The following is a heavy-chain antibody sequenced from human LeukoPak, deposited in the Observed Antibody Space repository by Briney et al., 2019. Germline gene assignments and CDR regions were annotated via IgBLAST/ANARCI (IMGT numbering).Heavy chain of an antibody. J-gene: IGHJ5*02. CDR2: INGRGGST. Sequence: EPGGSLRLSCAASGFTFSNYAMSWVRQAPGKGLEWVSSINGRGGSTYYAHSVKGRFTISRENSKNTMFLQMNSLRVDDTAIYYCARQRVIAGPTGGTWIDPWGQGTLVTVSS. D-gene: IGHD6-13*01. V-gene: IGHV3-23*01. CDR1: GFTFSNYA. CDR3: ARQRVIAGPTGGTWIDP.